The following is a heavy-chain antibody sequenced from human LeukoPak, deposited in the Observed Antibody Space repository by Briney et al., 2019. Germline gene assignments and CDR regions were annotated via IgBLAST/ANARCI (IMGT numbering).Heavy chain of an antibody. CDR1: GGSISSAAYY. D-gene: IGHD5-18*01. J-gene: IGHJ4*02. V-gene: IGHV4-31*03. CDR2: IYHSEIT. Sequence: SQTLSLTCTVSGGSISSAAYYWNWIRQHPGKGLEWIGYIYHSEITNYNPSLKSRVTISVDTSKNQFSLKLSSVTAADTAVYYCARDRGYSYGVDSWGQGTLVTVSS. CDR3: ARDRGYSYGVDS.